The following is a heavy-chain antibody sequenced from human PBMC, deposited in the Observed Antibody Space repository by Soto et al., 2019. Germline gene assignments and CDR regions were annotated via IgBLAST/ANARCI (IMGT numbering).Heavy chain of an antibody. CDR3: ASVSGWYFDY. CDR2: INHSGST. Sequence: ETLSLTCAVYGGSFSGYYWSWIRQPPGKGLEWIGEINHSGSTNYNPSLKSRVTISVDTSKNQFSLKLSSVTAADTAVYYCASVSGWYFDYWGQGTLVTVSS. CDR1: GGSFSGYY. V-gene: IGHV4-34*01. D-gene: IGHD6-19*01. J-gene: IGHJ4*02.